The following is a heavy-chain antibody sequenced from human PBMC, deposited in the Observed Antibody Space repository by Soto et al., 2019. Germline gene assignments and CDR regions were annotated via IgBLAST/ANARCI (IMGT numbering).Heavy chain of an antibody. D-gene: IGHD5-18*01. V-gene: IGHV1-69*02. CDR2: IIPILGIA. Sequence: QVQLVQSGAEVKKPGSSVKVSCKASGGTFSSYTISWVRQAPGQGLEWMGRIIPILGIANYAQKFQGRVTITADKSTSTANMELSSLRSEDTAVYYCARSKGQLWFDYWGQGTLVTVSS. CDR1: GGTFSSYT. CDR3: ARSKGQLWFDY. J-gene: IGHJ4*02.